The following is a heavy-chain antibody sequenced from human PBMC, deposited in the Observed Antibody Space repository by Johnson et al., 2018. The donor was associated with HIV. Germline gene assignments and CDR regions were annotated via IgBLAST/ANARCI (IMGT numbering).Heavy chain of an antibody. J-gene: IGHJ3*02. Sequence: QVLLVESGGGVVQPGRSLRLSCAASGFTFSNHAMYWVRQAPGKGLEWVALMSYAGTNDYYADSVKGRFTISRDNSKNMLYLQMNTLRADDTGVYYCARDPRGEAMALDAFDIWGQGTMVTVSS. D-gene: IGHD5-18*01. CDR1: GFTFSNHA. CDR3: ARDPRGEAMALDAFDI. CDR2: MSYAGTND. V-gene: IGHV3-30*03.